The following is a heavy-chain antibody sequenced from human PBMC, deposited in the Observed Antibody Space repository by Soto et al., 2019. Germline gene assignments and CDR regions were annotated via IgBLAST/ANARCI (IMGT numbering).Heavy chain of an antibody. CDR1: GYTLNNFG. D-gene: IGHD1-20*01. CDR2: IDAYNGNT. CDR3: ARGWDHNLNLYFDS. J-gene: IGHJ4*02. V-gene: IGHV1-18*01. Sequence: GASVKVSCKATGYTLNNFGISWVRQAPGQGLEWMGWIDAYNGNTNYAQKLQGRVTMTTDTSTSTAYMELRSLTSDDSAIYYCARGWDHNLNLYFDSWGQGTLVTVSS.